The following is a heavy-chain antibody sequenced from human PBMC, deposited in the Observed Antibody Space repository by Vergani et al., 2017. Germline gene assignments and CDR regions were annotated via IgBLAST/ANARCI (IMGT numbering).Heavy chain of an antibody. V-gene: IGHV4-59*12. D-gene: IGHD2-8*02. CDR3: ARRRTGLIDC. J-gene: IGHJ4*02. CDR1: GGSISSYY. CDR2: IYYSGST. Sequence: QVQLQESGPGLVKPSETLSLTCTVSGGSISSYYWSWIRQPPGKGLEWIGYIYYSGSTNYNPSLKSRVTISVDTSKNQFSLKLSSVAAADTAVYYCARRRTGLIDCWGQGTLVTVSS.